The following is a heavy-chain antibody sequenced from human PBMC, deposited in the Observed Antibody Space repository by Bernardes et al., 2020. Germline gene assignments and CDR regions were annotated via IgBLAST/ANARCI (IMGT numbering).Heavy chain of an antibody. CDR2: ISSSSSYI. CDR1: GFTFSSYS. J-gene: IGHJ6*03. Sequence: GGSLRLSRAASGFTFSSYSMNWVRQAPGKGLEWVSSISSSSSYIYYADSVKGRFTISRDNAKNSLYLQMNSLRAEDTAVYYCARYSYCSSTSCYYYYYMDVWGKGTTVTVSS. CDR3: ARYSYCSSTSCYYYYYMDV. V-gene: IGHV3-21*01. D-gene: IGHD2-2*01.